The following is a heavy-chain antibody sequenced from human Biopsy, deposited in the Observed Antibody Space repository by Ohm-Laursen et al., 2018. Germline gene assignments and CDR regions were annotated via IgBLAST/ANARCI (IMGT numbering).Heavy chain of an antibody. D-gene: IGHD1-26*01. CDR1: GGSISGYY. CDR3: ARVVGAATGFDQ. J-gene: IGHJ4*02. V-gene: IGHV4-59*01. Sequence: TLSLTCSISGGSISGYYWNWIRQSPGKGLEWIGYIWSSGTTDYNPSLQSRVSMSLELSTDQFSLKVDSVTVADTAVYYCARVVGAATGFDQWGQGIPVTVSS. CDR2: IWSSGTT.